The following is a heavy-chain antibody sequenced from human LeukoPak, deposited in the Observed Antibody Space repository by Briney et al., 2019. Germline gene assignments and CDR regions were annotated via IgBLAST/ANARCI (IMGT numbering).Heavy chain of an antibody. CDR2: IKQDGSEK. Sequence: GGSLRLSCAASGFTFSSYWMSWVRQAPGKGLEGVANIKQDGSEKYYVDSVKGRFTISRDNAKNSLYLQMNSLRAEDTAVYYCARAPRNFHWYYGMDVWGQGTTVTVSS. D-gene: IGHD3-9*01. CDR1: GFTFSSYW. CDR3: ARAPRNFHWYYGMDV. V-gene: IGHV3-7*01. J-gene: IGHJ6*02.